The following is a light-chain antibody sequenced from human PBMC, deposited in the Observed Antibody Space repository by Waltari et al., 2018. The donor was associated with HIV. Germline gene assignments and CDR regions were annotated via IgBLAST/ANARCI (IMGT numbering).Light chain of an antibody. J-gene: IGLJ3*02. CDR3: AVWDDSLSGWV. CDR2: RHD. Sequence: QSVLTQPPSASGTSGQRVTISCSGSSSNTGSNYLYWYQQVPGATPKLLIYRHDQRPSGVPDRFSGSKSGTSASLAISGLRSEDEADYYCAVWDDSLSGWVFGGGTKLTVL. V-gene: IGLV1-47*01. CDR1: SSNTGSNY.